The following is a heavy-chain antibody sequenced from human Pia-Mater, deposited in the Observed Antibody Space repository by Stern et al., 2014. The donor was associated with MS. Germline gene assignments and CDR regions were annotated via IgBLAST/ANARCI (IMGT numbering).Heavy chain of an antibody. D-gene: IGHD2-21*02. CDR3: ARGAYCGGDCYWGWFDS. J-gene: IGHJ5*01. Sequence: QLVQSGAEVKKPGASGKVSCKVSGGPFSDNGFSWVGQATGQGLEWMGGFIPIFSAADSAQNFQGRVTITADESTSTVYMEMSSLRSEDTAVYHCARGAYCGGDCYWGWFDSWGQGTLVTVSS. CDR1: GGPFSDNG. CDR2: FIPIFSAA. V-gene: IGHV1-69*01.